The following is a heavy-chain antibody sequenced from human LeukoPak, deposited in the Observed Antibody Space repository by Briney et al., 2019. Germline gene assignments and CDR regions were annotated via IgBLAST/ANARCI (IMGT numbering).Heavy chain of an antibody. J-gene: IGHJ4*02. CDR2: ISGTGSGT. V-gene: IGHV3-23*01. CDR3: GNIMNSVTTF. D-gene: IGHD4-17*01. Sequence: GGSLRLSCAASGFSLSDYWMSWVRQAPGKGLEWVSAISGTGSGTYYADAVKGRFTISRGSSKNTLYLQMNSLRAEDTAVYYCGNIMNSVTTFRGQGTLVTVSS. CDR1: GFSLSDYW.